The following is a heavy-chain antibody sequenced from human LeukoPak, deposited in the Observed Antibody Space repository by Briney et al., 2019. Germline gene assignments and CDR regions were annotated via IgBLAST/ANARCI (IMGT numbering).Heavy chain of an antibody. CDR2: VNPNSGGT. Sequence: ASVKVSYKASGYTFTGYYMHWVRQAPGQGLEWMGWVNPNSGGTNYAQKFQGRVTMTRDTSISTAYMELSRLRSDDTAVYYCARDRGETAFDYWGQGTLVTVSS. D-gene: IGHD3-10*01. V-gene: IGHV1-2*02. CDR1: GYTFTGYY. CDR3: ARDRGETAFDY. J-gene: IGHJ4*02.